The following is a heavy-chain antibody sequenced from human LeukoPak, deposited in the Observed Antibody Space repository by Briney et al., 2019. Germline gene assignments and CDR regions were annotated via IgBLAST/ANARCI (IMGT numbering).Heavy chain of an antibody. CDR1: GFTFSSYA. CDR2: ISYDGSNK. J-gene: IGHJ3*02. Sequence: GGSLRLSCAASGFTFSSYAMSWVRQAPGKGLEWVAVISYDGSNKYYADSVKGRFTISRDNSKNTLYLQMNSLRAEDTAVYYCARDPHYDILTDPGDIWGQGTMVTVSS. D-gene: IGHD3-9*01. CDR3: ARDPHYDILTDPGDI. V-gene: IGHV3-30-3*01.